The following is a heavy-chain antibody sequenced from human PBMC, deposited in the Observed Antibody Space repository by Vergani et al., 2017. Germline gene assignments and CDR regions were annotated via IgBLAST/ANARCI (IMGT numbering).Heavy chain of an antibody. V-gene: IGHV1-69*06. Sequence: VQLLESGAEVKKPGSSVKVSCKASGGTFSSYAISWVRQAPGQGLEWMGRIIPIFGTANYAQKFQGRVTVTADKSTSTAYMELSSLRSEDTAGYYCASSNSGSYLDAFDIWGQGTMVTVSS. CDR3: ASSNSGSYLDAFDI. CDR1: GGTFSSYA. J-gene: IGHJ3*02. CDR2: IIPIFGTA. D-gene: IGHD1-26*01.